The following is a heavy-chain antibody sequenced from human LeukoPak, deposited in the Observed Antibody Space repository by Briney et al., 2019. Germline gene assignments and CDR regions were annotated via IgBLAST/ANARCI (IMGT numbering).Heavy chain of an antibody. Sequence: SETLSLTCTVSGGSISSSSYYWGWIRQPPGKGLEWIGSIYYSGSTYYNPSLKSRVTISVDTSKNQFSLKLSSVTAADTAVYYCARGGLVTRGPWFDPWGQGTLVTVSS. CDR3: ARGGLVTRGPWFDP. CDR1: GGSISSSSYY. V-gene: IGHV4-39*07. D-gene: IGHD3/OR15-3a*01. CDR2: IYYSGST. J-gene: IGHJ5*02.